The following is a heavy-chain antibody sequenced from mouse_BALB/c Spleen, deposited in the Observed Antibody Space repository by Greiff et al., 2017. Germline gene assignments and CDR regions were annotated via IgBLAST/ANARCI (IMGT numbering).Heavy chain of an antibody. D-gene: IGHD2-10*01. CDR1: GYSITSDYA. CDR2: ISYSGST. J-gene: IGHJ3*01. Sequence: EVKLVESGPGLVKPSQSLSLTCTVTGYSITSDYAWNWIRQFPGNKLEWMGYISYSGSTSYNPSLKSRISITRDTSKNQFFLQLNSVTTEDTATYYCARRAYYGNYYGFAYWGQGTLVTVSA. V-gene: IGHV3-2*02. CDR3: ARRAYYGNYYGFAY.